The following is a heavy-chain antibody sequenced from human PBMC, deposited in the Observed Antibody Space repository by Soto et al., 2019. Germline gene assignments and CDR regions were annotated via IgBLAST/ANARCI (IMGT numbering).Heavy chain of an antibody. J-gene: IGHJ5*02. CDR2: ISAYNANA. D-gene: IGHD2-2*01. CDR1: GYTFRNFG. Sequence: ASVKVSCKASGYTFRNFGISWVRQAPGQGLEWMGWISAYNANANYAQKFQGRVTMTAHTSTSTAYMELRSLRSDDTALYYCARVGLTSSYQIHWFGPWGQGTRVTGSS. CDR3: ARVGLTSSYQIHWFGP. V-gene: IGHV1-18*01.